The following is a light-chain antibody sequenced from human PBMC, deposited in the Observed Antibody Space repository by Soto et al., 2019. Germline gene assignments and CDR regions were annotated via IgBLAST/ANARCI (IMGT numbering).Light chain of an antibody. J-gene: IGKJ2*01. CDR3: QQYGSSPYT. Sequence: EIVLTQSPGTLSLSPGERATLSCRASQSVSNNYLAWYQQKPGQTPRLLIYGASSRATGIPDRFRGSGSGKDFTLTISRLEPEDFAVYYCQQYGSSPYTFGQGTKLEIK. CDR1: QSVSNNY. CDR2: GAS. V-gene: IGKV3-20*01.